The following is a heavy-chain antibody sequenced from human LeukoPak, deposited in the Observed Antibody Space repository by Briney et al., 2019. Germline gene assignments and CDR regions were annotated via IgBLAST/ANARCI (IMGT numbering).Heavy chain of an antibody. V-gene: IGHV4-61*08. D-gene: IGHD3-22*01. CDR3: ARNYDSSGYYHFDY. Sequence: SETLSLTCTVSGGSISSGDYYWSWIRQPPGKGLEWIGYIYYSGSTYYNPSLKSRVTISVDTSKNQFSLKLSSVTAADTAVYYCARNYDSSGYYHFDYWGQGTLVTVSS. J-gene: IGHJ4*02. CDR2: IYYSGST. CDR1: GGSISSGDYY.